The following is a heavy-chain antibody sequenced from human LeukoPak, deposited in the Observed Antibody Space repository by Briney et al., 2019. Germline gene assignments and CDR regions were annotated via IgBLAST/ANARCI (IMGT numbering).Heavy chain of an antibody. D-gene: IGHD5-18*01. CDR3: ARVGYSFSLNDWSRIGLGAYPTKYYYCMDV. CDR1: GGSFSDYS. CDR2: INHSGGT. J-gene: IGHJ6*03. V-gene: IGHV4-34*01. Sequence: PSETLSLTCAVYGGSFSDYSWTWIRQPPGKGLEWIGEINHSGGTNHNPSLMSRVIMSVDTSKNQVSLKVTSVTAADTAVYYRARVGYSFSLNDWSRIGLGAYPTKYYYCMDVWGKGTTVTVSS.